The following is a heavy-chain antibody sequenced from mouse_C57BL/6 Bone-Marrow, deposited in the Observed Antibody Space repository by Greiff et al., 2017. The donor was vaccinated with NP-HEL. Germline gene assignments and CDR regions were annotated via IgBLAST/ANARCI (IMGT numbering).Heavy chain of an antibody. CDR2: ISDGGSYT. CDR1: GFTFSSYA. CDR3: ARDGDYEGY. D-gene: IGHD2-4*01. Sequence: EVMLVESGGGLVKPGGSLKLSCAASGFTFSSYAMSWVRQTPEKRLEWVATISDGGSYTYYPDNVKGRFTISRDNAKNNLYLQMSHLKSEDTAMYYCARDGDYEGYWGKGTTLTVSS. J-gene: IGHJ2*01. V-gene: IGHV5-4*01.